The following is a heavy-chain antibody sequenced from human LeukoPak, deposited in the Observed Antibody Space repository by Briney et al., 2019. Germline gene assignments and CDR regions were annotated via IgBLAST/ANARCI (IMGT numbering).Heavy chain of an antibody. D-gene: IGHD3-16*02. Sequence: GGSLRLSCAASGFTFSDYSMNWVRQAPGKGLEWISYIGIDSGNTNYADSVKGRFTISGDKAKNSLYLQMNSLRVEDTAVYYCARGPLVRLPSSFVPWGQGTLVTVSS. CDR2: IGIDSGNT. J-gene: IGHJ5*02. CDR3: ARGPLVRLPSSFVP. CDR1: GFTFSDYS. V-gene: IGHV3-48*01.